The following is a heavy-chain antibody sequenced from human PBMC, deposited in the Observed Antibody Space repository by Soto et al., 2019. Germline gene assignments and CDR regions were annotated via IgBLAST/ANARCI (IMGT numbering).Heavy chain of an antibody. CDR2: ISYDGSNK. J-gene: IGHJ5*02. Sequence: GGSLRLSCAASGFTFSSYGMHWVRQAPGKGLEWVAVISYDGSNKYYADSVKGRFTISRDNSKNTLYLQMNSLRAEDKAVYYCAKALPFDPWGQGTLVTVSS. V-gene: IGHV3-30*18. CDR1: GFTFSSYG. CDR3: AKALPFDP.